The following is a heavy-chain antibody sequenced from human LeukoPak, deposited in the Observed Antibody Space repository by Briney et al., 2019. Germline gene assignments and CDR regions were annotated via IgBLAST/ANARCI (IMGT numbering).Heavy chain of an antibody. CDR3: ARIRYYYGSGSYFPGY. Sequence: AASVKVSCKASGYTFIDYYIHWVRQAPGQGLEWMGWINPNSGGTNYGQKFQGRVTMTRDTSISTAYMELSRLISDETAVYYCARIRYYYGSGSYFPGYWGQGTLVTVSS. J-gene: IGHJ4*02. V-gene: IGHV1-2*02. CDR1: GYTFIDYY. CDR2: INPNSGGT. D-gene: IGHD3-10*01.